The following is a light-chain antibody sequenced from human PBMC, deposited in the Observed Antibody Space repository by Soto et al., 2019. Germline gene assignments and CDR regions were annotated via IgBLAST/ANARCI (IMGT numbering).Light chain of an antibody. Sequence: IVMTQSPLSLPVTPGEPASISCRSSQNLLHSDGFNYLDWYLQKPGQSPQLLIFLGSYRASGVPDWFSGSGSGTDFALRISXVEAEDVGVYYCMQAIQTRTFGPGTKVDIK. CDR3: MQAIQTRT. CDR2: LGS. J-gene: IGKJ1*01. V-gene: IGKV2-28*01. CDR1: QNLLHSDGFNY.